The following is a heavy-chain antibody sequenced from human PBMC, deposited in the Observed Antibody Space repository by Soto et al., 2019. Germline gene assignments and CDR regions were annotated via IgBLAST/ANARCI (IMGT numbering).Heavy chain of an antibody. D-gene: IGHD3-16*01. CDR2: VKHRPKNYDT. CDR1: GFSISDYY. Sequence: EIQLVESGGDSVQPGGSLRLSCVASGFSISDYYMDWVRQAPGKGLEWVARVKHRPKNYDTEYAASVTGRFIISRDDSQNSVFLQMNSLKDKVTAVDYCVRNARGWFVPWCQGPLVPVSS. V-gene: IGHV3-72*01. CDR3: VRNARGWFVP. J-gene: IGHJ5*02.